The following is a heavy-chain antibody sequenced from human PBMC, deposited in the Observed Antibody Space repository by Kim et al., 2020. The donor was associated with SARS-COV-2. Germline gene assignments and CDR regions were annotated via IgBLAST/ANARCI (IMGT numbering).Heavy chain of an antibody. Sequence: GGSPRLSCAASGFTFSSYAMSWVRQAPGKGLEWVSAISRSGDNTFYADSVEGRFTISRDNSKNTLYLQMNSLRAEDTAVYYCAKDLPTMTHYFQHWGQGTLVTVSS. V-gene: IGHV3-23*01. CDR3: AKDLPTMTHYFQH. CDR1: GFTFSSYA. D-gene: IGHD4-17*01. J-gene: IGHJ1*01. CDR2: ISRSGDNT.